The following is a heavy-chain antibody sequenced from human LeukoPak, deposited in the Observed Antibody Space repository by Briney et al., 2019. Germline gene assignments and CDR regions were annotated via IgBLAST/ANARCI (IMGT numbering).Heavy chain of an antibody. Sequence: PSETLSLTCAVYGGSFSGYYWSWIRQPPGKGLEWIGEINHSGSTNYNPSLKSRVTISVDTSKNQFSLKLSSVTAADTAVYYCARRGVWLRGYFDYWGQGTLVTVSS. CDR3: ARRGVWLRGYFDY. CDR2: INHSGST. D-gene: IGHD5-18*01. CDR1: GGSFSGYY. V-gene: IGHV4-34*01. J-gene: IGHJ4*02.